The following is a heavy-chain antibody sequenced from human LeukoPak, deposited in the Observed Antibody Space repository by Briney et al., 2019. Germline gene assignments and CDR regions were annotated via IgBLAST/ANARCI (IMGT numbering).Heavy chain of an antibody. CDR1: AFTFSSYG. J-gene: IGHJ4*02. Sequence: GGTLRLSCAASAFTFSSYGMSWVRQAPGKGLEWVSYISSGSITIYYADSVKGRFTISRDNAKNSLYLQMNSLRAEDTAVYYCARETYSYDSSGYYYPSGFDYWGQGTLVTVSS. CDR3: ARETYSYDSSGYYYPSGFDY. CDR2: ISSGSITI. D-gene: IGHD3-22*01. V-gene: IGHV3-48*01.